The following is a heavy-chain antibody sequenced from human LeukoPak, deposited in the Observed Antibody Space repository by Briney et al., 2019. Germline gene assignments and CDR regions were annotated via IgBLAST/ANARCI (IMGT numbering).Heavy chain of an antibody. V-gene: IGHV3-23*01. D-gene: IGHD2-2*01. CDR1: GFTFSSYA. CDR2: ISGSGGST. CDR3: ARAWVPAAMTEGFQYYYYGMDV. Sequence: GGSLILSCAASGFTFSSYAMSWVRQAPGKGLEWVSAISGSGGSTYYADSVKGRFTISRDNAKNSLYLQMNSLRAEDTAVYYCARAWVPAAMTEGFQYYYYGMDVWGQGTTVTVSS. J-gene: IGHJ6*02.